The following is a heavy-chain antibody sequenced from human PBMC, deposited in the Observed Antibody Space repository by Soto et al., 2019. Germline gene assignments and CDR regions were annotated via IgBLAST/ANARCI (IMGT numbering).Heavy chain of an antibody. Sequence: PGGSLRLSCVVSGLTFRSYAMSWVRQAPGKGLEWVSAISGSGADTYYADSVKGRFTISRDNSKNTFYLHLSNLRAEDTAVYYCAKSPLIGMVTFFDSWGQGTLVTVSS. V-gene: IGHV3-23*01. CDR3: AKSPLIGMVTFFDS. D-gene: IGHD3-3*01. CDR2: ISGSGADT. CDR1: GLTFRSYA. J-gene: IGHJ4*02.